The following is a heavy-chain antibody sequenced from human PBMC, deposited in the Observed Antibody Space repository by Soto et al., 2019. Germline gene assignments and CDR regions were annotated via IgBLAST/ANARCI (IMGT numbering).Heavy chain of an antibody. D-gene: IGHD3-9*01. CDR3: ARGGYDILTGYYPDYYYYGMDV. V-gene: IGHV4-59*01. CDR2: IYYSGST. J-gene: IGHJ6*02. CDR1: GGSISSYY. Sequence: SETLSLTCTVSGGSISSYYWSWIRQPPGKGLEWIGYIYYSGSTNYNPSLKSRVTISVDTSKNQFSLKLSSVTAADTAVYYCARGGYDILTGYYPDYYYYGMDVWGQGTTVTVS.